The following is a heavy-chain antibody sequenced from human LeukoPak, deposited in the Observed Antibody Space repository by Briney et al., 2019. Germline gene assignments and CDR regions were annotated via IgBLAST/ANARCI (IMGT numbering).Heavy chain of an antibody. V-gene: IGHV3-30*18. CDR1: GFTFSSYW. D-gene: IGHD6-13*01. CDR3: AKYSSNWYAFDI. J-gene: IGHJ3*02. Sequence: GGSLRLSCAASGFTFSSYWMSWVRQAPGKGLGWVALTSYDGSHKYYADSVKGRFTISRDNSKNTLYLQMNSLRAEDTAVYYCAKYSSNWYAFDIWGQGTMVTVSS. CDR2: TSYDGSHK.